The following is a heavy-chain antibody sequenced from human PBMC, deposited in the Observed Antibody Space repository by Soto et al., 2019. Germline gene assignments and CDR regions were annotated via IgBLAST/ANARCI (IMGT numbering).Heavy chain of an antibody. J-gene: IGHJ6*02. D-gene: IGHD3-9*01. CDR3: AIFSVGMDV. CDR2: SSNSGTFT. V-gene: IGHV3-11*03. Sequence: PGGSLRLSCEGSGFTFSDYYISWIRQAPGKGLEWVSYSSNSGTFTRYADSVKGRFSISRDNTKNLLYLQMNSLRAEDTALYYCAIFSVGMDVWGQTTTVSVS. CDR1: GFTFSDYY.